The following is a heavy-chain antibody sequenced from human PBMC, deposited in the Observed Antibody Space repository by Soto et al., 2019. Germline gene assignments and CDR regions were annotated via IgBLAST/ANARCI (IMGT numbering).Heavy chain of an antibody. J-gene: IGHJ6*02. CDR2: INPSGGST. D-gene: IGHD2-2*01. CDR1: GYTFTNYY. Sequence: ASVKVSCKASGYTFTNYYMHWVRQAPGQGLEWMGIINPSGGSTSYAQKFQGRVTMTRDTSTSTVYMELSSLRSEDTAVYSCARDGCISTRCYGFYGMDVWGQGTTVTVSS. CDR3: ARDGCISTRCYGFYGMDV. V-gene: IGHV1-46*01.